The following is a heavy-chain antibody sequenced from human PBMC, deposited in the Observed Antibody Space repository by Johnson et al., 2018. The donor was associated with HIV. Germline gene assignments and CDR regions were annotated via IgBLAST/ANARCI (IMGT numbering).Heavy chain of an antibody. D-gene: IGHD1-26*01. J-gene: IGHJ3*02. CDR2: IYSGGSTI. V-gene: IGHV3-66*01. CDR1: GFTVSSNY. CDR3: ARAGSSSAFDI. Sequence: VQLVESGGGLVQPGGSLRLSCAASGFTVSSNYMSWVRQAPGKGLEWVSVIYSGGSTIYYADSVKGRFTISRDNAKNSLCLQMNSLRAEDTAVYYCARAGSSSAFDIWGQGTLVTVSS.